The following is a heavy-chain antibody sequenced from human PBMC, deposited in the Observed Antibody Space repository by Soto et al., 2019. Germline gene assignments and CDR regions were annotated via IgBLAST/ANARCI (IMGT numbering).Heavy chain of an antibody. J-gene: IGHJ4*02. D-gene: IGHD6-19*01. Sequence: TDTLSLTFAVSCDCVTSNVWCSWVRQPPGKGLEWIGEAYHNGLTDYNPSLKSRVTMSVDTSKNEFSLKLTSLTAADTAIYYCARDAAVPGESDRFDYWGQGTLVTVSS. CDR2: AYHNGLT. CDR1: CDCVTSNVW. V-gene: IGHV4-4*02. CDR3: ARDAAVPGESDRFDY.